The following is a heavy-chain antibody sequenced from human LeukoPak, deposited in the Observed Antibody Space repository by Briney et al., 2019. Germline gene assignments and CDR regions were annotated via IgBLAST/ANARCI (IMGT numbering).Heavy chain of an antibody. J-gene: IGHJ4*02. CDR2: ISAYNGNT. CDR3: ARAKFKLAVAGPGDY. Sequence: WASVKVSCKASGYTFTSYGISWVRPAPGQGLEWMGWISAYNGNTNYAQKLQGRVTMTTDTSTSTAYMELRSLRSDDTAVYYCARAKFKLAVAGPGDYWGQGTLVTVSS. CDR1: GYTFTSYG. V-gene: IGHV1-18*01. D-gene: IGHD6-19*01.